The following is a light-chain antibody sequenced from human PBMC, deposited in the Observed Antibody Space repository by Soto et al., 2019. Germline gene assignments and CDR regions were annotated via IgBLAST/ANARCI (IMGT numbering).Light chain of an antibody. Sequence: QSVLTQPPSVSGAPGKRFTISCPGSSSNIGAGYDVHWYQQLPGTAPKLLIYGNSNRPSGVPDRFSGSKSGTSASLAITGLQAEDEADYYCQSYDSSLSAVVFGGGTKLTVL. CDR1: SSNIGAGYD. CDR3: QSYDSSLSAVV. J-gene: IGLJ2*01. CDR2: GNS. V-gene: IGLV1-40*01.